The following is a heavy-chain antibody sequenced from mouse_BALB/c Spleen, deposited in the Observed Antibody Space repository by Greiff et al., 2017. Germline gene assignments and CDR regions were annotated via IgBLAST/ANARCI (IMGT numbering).Heavy chain of an antibody. CDR3: AGAYYGN. Sequence: EVQLQQSGPGLVKPSQSLSLTCSVTGYSITSGYYWNWIRQFPGNKLEWMGYISYDGSNNYNPSLKNRISITRDTSKKQFFLKLNSVTTEDTATYYCAGAYYGNWGQGTLVTVSA. J-gene: IGHJ3*01. V-gene: IGHV3-6*02. D-gene: IGHD2-10*01. CDR2: ISYDGSN. CDR1: GYSITSGYY.